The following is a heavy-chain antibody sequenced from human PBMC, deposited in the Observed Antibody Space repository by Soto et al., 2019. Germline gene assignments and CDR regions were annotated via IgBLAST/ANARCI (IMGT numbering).Heavy chain of an antibody. CDR2: IIPMFDTA. Sequence: QVQLVQSGAEVKKSGSSVKVSCKASGGTFSSYAISWMRQAPGQGLEWMGGIIPMFDTANYAQKFQGRVTITADDSTSTAYMEMSSLRSEDTAVYYCARPTIFGVLDVWGQGTTVTVFS. CDR3: ARPTIFGVLDV. D-gene: IGHD3-3*01. J-gene: IGHJ6*02. CDR1: GGTFSSYA. V-gene: IGHV1-69*01.